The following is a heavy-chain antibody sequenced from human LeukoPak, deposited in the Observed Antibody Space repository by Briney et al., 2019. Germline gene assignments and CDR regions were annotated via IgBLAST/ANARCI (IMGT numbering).Heavy chain of an antibody. CDR3: ARSNSGSDVYFDY. D-gene: IGHD1-26*01. CDR1: GFTFSSYA. V-gene: IGHV3-23*01. Sequence: TGGSLRLSCAASGFTFSSYAMSWVRQAPGKGLEWVSAISGSGGSTYYADSVKGRFTISRDNSKNTLYLQMNSLRAEDTAVYYCARSNSGSDVYFDYWGQGTLVTVSS. CDR2: ISGSGGST. J-gene: IGHJ4*02.